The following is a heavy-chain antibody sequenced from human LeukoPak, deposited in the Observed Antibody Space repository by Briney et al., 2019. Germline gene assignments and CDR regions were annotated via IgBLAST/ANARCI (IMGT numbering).Heavy chain of an antibody. CDR2: ISAYNGNT. V-gene: IGHV1-18*01. D-gene: IGHD3-22*01. CDR1: GYTFTGYG. J-gene: IGHJ3*02. CDR3: MSDFYDSSGLDAFDI. Sequence: GASVKVSCKASGYTFTGYGISWVRQAPGQGLEWMGWISAYNGNTSYAQKLQGRVTMTTDTSTSTAYMELRSLRSDDTAVYYCMSDFYDSSGLDAFDIWGQGTMVTVSS.